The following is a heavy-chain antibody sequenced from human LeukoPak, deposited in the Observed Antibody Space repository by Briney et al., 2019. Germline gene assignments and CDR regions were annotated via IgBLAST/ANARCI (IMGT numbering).Heavy chain of an antibody. CDR3: ARSDY. Sequence: GRSLRLSCAASGFTLSSYAMHWVRQAPGKGLEWVAVISYDGSNKYYADSVKGRFTISRDNSKNTLYLQMNSLRAEDTAVYYCARSDYWGQGTLVTVSS. V-gene: IGHV3-30*04. CDR2: ISYDGSNK. J-gene: IGHJ4*02. CDR1: GFTLSSYA.